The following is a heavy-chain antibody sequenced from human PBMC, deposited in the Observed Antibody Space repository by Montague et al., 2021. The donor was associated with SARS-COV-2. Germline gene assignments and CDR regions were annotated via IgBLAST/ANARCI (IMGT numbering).Heavy chain of an antibody. CDR1: GFSLSTSGMC. Sequence: PALVKPTQTLTLTCTFSGFSLSTSGMCVSWIRQPPGKALEWLARIGWDDDKYYSTSLKTRLTISKDTSKNQVVLTMTNMDPVDTATYYCARELGTVVTLDYWGQGTLVTVSS. CDR2: IGWDDDK. D-gene: IGHD4-23*01. CDR3: ARELGTVVTLDY. V-gene: IGHV2-70*11. J-gene: IGHJ4*02.